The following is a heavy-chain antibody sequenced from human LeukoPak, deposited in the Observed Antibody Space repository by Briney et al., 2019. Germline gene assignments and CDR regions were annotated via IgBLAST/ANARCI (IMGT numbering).Heavy chain of an antibody. CDR3: AREHDYGDYGQDY. CDR2: SYSSGST. J-gene: IGHJ4*02. D-gene: IGHD4-17*01. V-gene: IGHV4-4*07. CDR1: GGSISSYY. Sequence: PSETLSLTCTVSGGSISSYYWSWIRQPAAQGLERIGRSYSSGSTNYNPSLKSRVTISVDTSKNQFSLKLSSVTAADTAVYYCAREHDYGDYGQDYWGQGTLVTVSS.